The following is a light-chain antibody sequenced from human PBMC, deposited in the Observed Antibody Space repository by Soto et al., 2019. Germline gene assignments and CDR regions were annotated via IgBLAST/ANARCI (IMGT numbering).Light chain of an antibody. Sequence: QSVLTQPASVSGSPGQSITISCTETSSDVGGYNYASWYQHHPGKVPKLMIYDVSNRPSGISNRFSGSKSGNTASLTISGLQAEDEADYYCSSYTSSSTVVFGGGTKLTVL. J-gene: IGLJ2*01. CDR2: DVS. CDR3: SSYTSSSTVV. V-gene: IGLV2-14*03. CDR1: SSDVGGYNY.